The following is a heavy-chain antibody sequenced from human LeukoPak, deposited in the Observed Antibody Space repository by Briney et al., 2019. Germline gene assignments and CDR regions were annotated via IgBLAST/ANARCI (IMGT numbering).Heavy chain of an antibody. CDR2: INVNSGDT. J-gene: IGHJ5*02. CDR3: ARSTSGRRTRFDP. V-gene: IGHV1-2*02. D-gene: IGHD6-19*01. Sequence: ASVKVSCKASGNTLSGYYIHLVRQAPGQGLEWMGWINVNSGDTNYAQRFEGRVSMTTETSISTAYMEVSSLTSDDTAFYFCARSTSGRRTRFDPWGQGSLVTVSS. CDR1: GNTLSGYY.